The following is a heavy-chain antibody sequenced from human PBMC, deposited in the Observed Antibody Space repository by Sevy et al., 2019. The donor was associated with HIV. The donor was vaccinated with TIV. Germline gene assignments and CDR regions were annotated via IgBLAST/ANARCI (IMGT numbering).Heavy chain of an antibody. CDR1: GGSISSSSYY. J-gene: IGHJ4*02. Sequence: SETLSLTCTVSGGSISSSSYYWGWIRQPPGKGLEWIGSIYYSGSTYYNPSLKSRVTISADTSKNQFSLKLSSVTAADTAVYYCASGGQQLVDYWGQGTLVTVSS. D-gene: IGHD6-13*01. CDR2: IYYSGST. V-gene: IGHV4-39*01. CDR3: ASGGQQLVDY.